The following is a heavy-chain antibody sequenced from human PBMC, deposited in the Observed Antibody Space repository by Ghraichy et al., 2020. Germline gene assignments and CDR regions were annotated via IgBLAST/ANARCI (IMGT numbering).Heavy chain of an antibody. CDR1: GGTFSSYG. Sequence: SVKVSCKASGGTFSSYGFSWVRQAPGQGLEWMGGIIPMFGTANYAQKFQGRVTITTDESTSTAYMELSSLRSEDTAVYYCARGVLRVLEWLIHENYHYYAMDVWGQGTTVTVSS. D-gene: IGHD3-3*01. CDR2: IIPMFGTA. V-gene: IGHV1-69*05. CDR3: ARGVLRVLEWLIHENYHYYAMDV. J-gene: IGHJ6*02.